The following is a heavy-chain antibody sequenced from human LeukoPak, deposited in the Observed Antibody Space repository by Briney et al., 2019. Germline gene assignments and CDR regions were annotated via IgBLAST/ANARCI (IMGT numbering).Heavy chain of an antibody. J-gene: IGHJ4*02. CDR1: GYTFTSYG. Sequence: ASVKVSCKASGYTFTSYGIIWVRQAPGQGLEWMGWVSGYNGSTNYAQKLQGRVTMTTDTSTTTAYMELRSLRSDDTAVYYCGRGDYGDYWGQGTRVTVSS. CDR3: GRGDYGDY. CDR2: VSGYNGST. V-gene: IGHV1-18*01.